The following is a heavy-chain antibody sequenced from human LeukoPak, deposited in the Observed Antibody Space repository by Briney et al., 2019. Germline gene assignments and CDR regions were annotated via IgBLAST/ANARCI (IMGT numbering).Heavy chain of an antibody. D-gene: IGHD2-21*02. J-gene: IGHJ4*02. V-gene: IGHV3-30*02. Sequence: GGSLRLSCAASGFTFSSYGMHWVRQAPGKGLEWVAFIRYDGSNKYYADSVKGRFTISRDNSKNTLYLQMNSLRAEDTAVYYCAKGGSGHLSRLLIVVVTERFYFDYWGQGTLVTVSS. CDR3: AKGGSGHLSRLLIVVVTERFYFDY. CDR1: GFTFSSYG. CDR2: IRYDGSNK.